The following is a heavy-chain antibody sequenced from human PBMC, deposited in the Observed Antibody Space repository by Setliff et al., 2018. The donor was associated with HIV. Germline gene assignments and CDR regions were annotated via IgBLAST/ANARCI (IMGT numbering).Heavy chain of an antibody. CDR1: GASFSGYY. CDR3: ARAGNFGDWDGFDV. V-gene: IGHV4-34*01. CDR2: INHSGSA. J-gene: IGHJ3*01. Sequence: PSETLSLTCAVYGASFSGYYWTWIRQSPGKGLEWIGEINHSGSANFNPSLKSRVTISVDTSKNQFSLKLTSVTAADTAIYYCARAGNFGDWDGFDVWGQGTMVTVSS. D-gene: IGHD3-10*01.